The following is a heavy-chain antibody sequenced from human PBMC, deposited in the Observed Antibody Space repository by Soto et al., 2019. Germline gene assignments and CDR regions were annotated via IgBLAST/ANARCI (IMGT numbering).Heavy chain of an antibody. J-gene: IGHJ5*02. CDR2: ISAYNGNT. D-gene: IGHD3-9*01. Sequence: ASVKVSCKASGYTFTSYGISWVRQAPGQGLEWMGWISAYNGNTNYAQKLQGRVTMTTDTSTSTAYMELRSLRSDDTAVYYCARDETLRYFDWSNGFDPWGQGTLVTVS. CDR1: GYTFTSYG. V-gene: IGHV1-18*01. CDR3: ARDETLRYFDWSNGFDP.